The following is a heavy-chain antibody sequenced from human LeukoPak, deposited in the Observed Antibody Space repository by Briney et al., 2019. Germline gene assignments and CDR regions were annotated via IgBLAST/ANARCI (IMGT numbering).Heavy chain of an antibody. J-gene: IGHJ4*02. CDR3: AKDGGLWVSAHWGDS. Sequence: GGSLRLSCAASGFTFSSYTMSWVRQAPGKGLEWVSTITISDGNTYYADSVKGRFTVSRDNSKNTLFLQMNSLRAEDTAVYYCAKDGGLWVSAHWGDSWGRGTLVTVSS. D-gene: IGHD7-27*01. CDR1: GFTFSSYT. V-gene: IGHV3-23*01. CDR2: ITISDGNT.